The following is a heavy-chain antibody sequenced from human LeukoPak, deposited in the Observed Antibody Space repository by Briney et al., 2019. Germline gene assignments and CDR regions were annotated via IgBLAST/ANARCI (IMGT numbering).Heavy chain of an antibody. J-gene: IGHJ4*02. CDR3: ARERDGYYFDY. D-gene: IGHD5-24*01. Sequence: RSETLSLTCAVYGGSFSGYYWSWIRQPPGKGLEWIGEINHSGSTNYNPSLKSRVTISVDTSKNQFSLKLSSVTAADTAVYYCARERDGYYFDYWGQGTLVTVSS. V-gene: IGHV4-34*01. CDR1: GGSFSGYY. CDR2: INHSGST.